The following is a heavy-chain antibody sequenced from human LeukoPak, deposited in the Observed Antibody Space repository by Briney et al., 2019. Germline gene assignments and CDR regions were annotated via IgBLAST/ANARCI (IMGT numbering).Heavy chain of an antibody. CDR2: ISGGGDTV. D-gene: IGHD3-10*01. J-gene: IGHJ3*02. CDR3: ARASSGFHI. V-gene: IGHV3-48*03. CDR1: GFTFSSYE. Sequence: PGGSLRLSCAASGFTFSSYEMNWVRQAPGKRLEWVSYISGGGDTVYYADSVQGRFTISRDNARNSLYLQMNSLRAEDTALYYCARASSGFHIWGQGTMVTVSS.